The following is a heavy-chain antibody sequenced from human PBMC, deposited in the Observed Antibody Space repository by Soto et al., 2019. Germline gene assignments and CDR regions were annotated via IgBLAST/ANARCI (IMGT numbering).Heavy chain of an antibody. CDR3: ARDHCTNGVCYTSLYYYMDV. V-gene: IGHV1-18*01. CDR1: GYTFTSYG. CDR2: ISAYNGNT. Sequence: ASVKVSCKASGYTFTSYGISWVRQAPGQGLEWMGWISAYNGNTNYAQKLQGRVTMTTDTSTSTAYMELRSLRSDDTAVYYCARDHCTNGVCYTSLYYYMDVWGKGTTVTVSS. D-gene: IGHD2-8*01. J-gene: IGHJ6*03.